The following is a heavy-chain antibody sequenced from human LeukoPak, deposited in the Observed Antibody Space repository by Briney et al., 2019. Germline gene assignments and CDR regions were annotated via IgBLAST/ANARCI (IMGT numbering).Heavy chain of an antibody. CDR1: GFTFSSYA. V-gene: IGHV3-30-3*01. J-gene: IGHJ4*02. CDR3: ARDQSYWFDY. D-gene: IGHD3-10*01. Sequence: GGSLRLSCEASGFTFSSYAMHWVRQAPGKGLEWVAVISYDGSNEYYADSVKGRFTISRDNSKHTLYLQMNSLRAEDTAVYCCARDQSYWFDYWGQGTLVTVSS. CDR2: ISYDGSNE.